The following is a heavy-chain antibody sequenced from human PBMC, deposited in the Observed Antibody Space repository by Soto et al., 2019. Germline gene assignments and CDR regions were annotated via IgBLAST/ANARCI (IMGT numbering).Heavy chain of an antibody. V-gene: IGHV3-21*01. CDR3: ARNESSNFYGMGV. Sequence: GSLRLSCETSGFTFRNYNINLVRQGPGKGLEWVSSISSSGFSINYADSVKGRFSISRDNAQNSLHLQMNNLRADDTAVYYCARNESSNFYGMGVWGQGTTVPVS. J-gene: IGHJ6*02. CDR1: GFTFRNYN. CDR2: ISSSGFSI. D-gene: IGHD6-6*01.